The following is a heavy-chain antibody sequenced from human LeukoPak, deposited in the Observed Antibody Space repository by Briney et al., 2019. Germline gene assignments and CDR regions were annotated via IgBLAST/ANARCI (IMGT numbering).Heavy chain of an antibody. CDR2: ISGISSTI. CDR3: ARELTTVTTYYFDF. V-gene: IGHV3-48*02. CDR1: GCSFSSYS. D-gene: IGHD4-17*01. Sequence: PGGSLRLSCAASGCSFSSYSMNWVGQAPGKGLEWVALISGISSTIYFPHSVKCRFTISRDNPKNSLYLQMNSLRDEDTAVYYCARELTTVTTYYFDFWGQGTLVTVSS. J-gene: IGHJ4*02.